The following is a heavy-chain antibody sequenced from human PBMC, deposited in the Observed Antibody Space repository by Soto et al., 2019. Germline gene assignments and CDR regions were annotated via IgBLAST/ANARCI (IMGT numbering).Heavy chain of an antibody. Sequence: QVQLVESGGGVVQPGRSLRLSCAASGFTFSSYGMHWVRQAPGKGLEWVAVISYDGRNKYYADSVKDRFTISRDNSKNTLYLQMNSLRGEATAVYYCAKVTYSSSWSYFDLWGRGNLVTVSS. D-gene: IGHD6-13*01. CDR3: AKVTYSSSWSYFDL. V-gene: IGHV3-30*18. CDR1: GFTFSSYG. CDR2: ISYDGRNK. J-gene: IGHJ2*01.